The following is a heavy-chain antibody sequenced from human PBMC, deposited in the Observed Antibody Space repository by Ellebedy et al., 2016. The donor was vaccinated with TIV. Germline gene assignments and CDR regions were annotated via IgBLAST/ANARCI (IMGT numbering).Heavy chain of an antibody. D-gene: IGHD3-22*01. V-gene: IGHV3-74*01. J-gene: IGHJ4*02. CDR3: ARGVLNSGYYSDY. CDR2: VSSDVTGP. CDR1: GFPLSPYW. Sequence: GESLKIPCAASGFPLSPYWMHSVRQVPGKGLEWVSRVSSDVTGPTYADSVMVRFIISRDNAKSTVYLQMFSLRPEDTAVYYCARGVLNSGYYSDYWGRGTLVTVSS.